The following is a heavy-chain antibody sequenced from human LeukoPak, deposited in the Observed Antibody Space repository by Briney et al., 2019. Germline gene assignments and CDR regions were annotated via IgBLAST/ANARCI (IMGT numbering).Heavy chain of an antibody. J-gene: IGHJ3*02. CDR1: GGSISSGDYY. CDR2: IYYSGSS. CDR3: ARDSSMIWGAFDI. Sequence: SQTLSLTCTVSGGSISSGDYYWSWIRQPPGKGLEWIGYIYYSGSSSYNPSLKSRVTISVDTSKTQFSLKLSSVTAADTAVYYCARDSSMIWGAFDIWGQGTMVTVSS. D-gene: IGHD3/OR15-3a*01. V-gene: IGHV4-30-4*08.